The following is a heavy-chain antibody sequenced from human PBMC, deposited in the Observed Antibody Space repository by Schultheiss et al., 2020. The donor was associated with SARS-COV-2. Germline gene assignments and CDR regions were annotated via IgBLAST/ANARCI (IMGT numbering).Heavy chain of an antibody. CDR1: GFTFSSYS. V-gene: IGHV3-30*03. CDR3: ASQGFGELYREWDYYGMDV. Sequence: GGSLRLSCAASGFTFSSYSMNWVRQAPGKGLEWVAVTSYDGSNKYYADSVKGRFTISRDNSKNTLYLQMNSLRAEDTAVYYCASQGFGELYREWDYYGMDVWGQGTTVTVSS. D-gene: IGHD3-10*01. J-gene: IGHJ6*02. CDR2: TSYDGSNK.